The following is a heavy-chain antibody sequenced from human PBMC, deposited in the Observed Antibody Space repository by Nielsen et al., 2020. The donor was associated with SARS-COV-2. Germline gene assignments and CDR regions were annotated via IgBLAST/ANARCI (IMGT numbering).Heavy chain of an antibody. D-gene: IGHD3-22*01. Sequence: ASVKVSCKASGYTFTSYAMNWVRQAPGQGLEWMGWINTNTGNPTYAQGFTGRFVFSLDTSVSTAYLQISSLKAEDTAVYYCARVGSSGYFRHYFDYWGQGTLVTVSS. CDR1: GYTFTSYA. CDR2: INTNTGNP. J-gene: IGHJ4*02. CDR3: ARVGSSGYFRHYFDY. V-gene: IGHV7-4-1*02.